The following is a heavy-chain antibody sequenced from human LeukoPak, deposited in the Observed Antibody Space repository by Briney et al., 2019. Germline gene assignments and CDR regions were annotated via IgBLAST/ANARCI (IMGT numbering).Heavy chain of an antibody. D-gene: IGHD1-1*01. Sequence: PQTLSLTCSVSGVSTSVGDFYWTWIRQPPGKGLEWIGCIHPSGDTYYKPSLNSRVSISGDASRNRFSLKLTSVTAADTAVYFCARGGPDGHCRGNACYNYPFDFWGQGALVTVSS. J-gene: IGHJ4*02. CDR2: IHPSGDT. CDR1: GVSTSVGDFY. CDR3: ARGGPDGHCRGNACYNYPFDF. V-gene: IGHV4-30-4*01.